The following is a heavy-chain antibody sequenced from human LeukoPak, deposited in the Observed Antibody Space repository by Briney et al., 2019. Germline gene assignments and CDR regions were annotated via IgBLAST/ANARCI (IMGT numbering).Heavy chain of an antibody. D-gene: IGHD3-22*01. Sequence: ETLSLTCSISGYSISSGYFWGWIRQPPGKGLEWIGNIHHDGITYYNPSLKSRVTISLDPSKNQFSLKLTSVAAADTALYHCARVHYYDASDYSTSNWFDPWGQGTLVTVSS. J-gene: IGHJ5*02. CDR2: IHHDGIT. CDR1: GYSISSGYF. CDR3: ARVHYYDASDYSTSNWFDP. V-gene: IGHV4-38-2*02.